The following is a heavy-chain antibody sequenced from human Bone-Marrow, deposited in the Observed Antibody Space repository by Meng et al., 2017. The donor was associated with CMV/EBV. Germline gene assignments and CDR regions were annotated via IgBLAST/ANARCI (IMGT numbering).Heavy chain of an antibody. J-gene: IGHJ6*02. Sequence: GESLKISCAASGFTVSSNYMSWVRQAPGKGLEWVSVIYSGGSTYYADSVKGRFTISRDNSKNTLYLQMNSLRAEDTAVYYCAKDREAARPYYYYGMDVWGQGTTVTVSS. CDR1: GFTVSSNY. D-gene: IGHD6-6*01. CDR3: AKDREAARPYYYYGMDV. V-gene: IGHV3-53*05. CDR2: IYSGGST.